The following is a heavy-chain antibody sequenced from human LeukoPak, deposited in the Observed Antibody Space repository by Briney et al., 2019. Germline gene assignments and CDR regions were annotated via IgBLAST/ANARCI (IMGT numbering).Heavy chain of an antibody. Sequence: PGGSLRLSCAASGFTFSSYGMSWVRQAPGKGLEWVSAISGSGGSTYYADSVKGRFTISRDNSKNTLYLQMNSLRAEDTAVYYCAKGDGVVVVPAAMTIDYWGQGTLVTVSS. CDR2: ISGSGGST. J-gene: IGHJ4*02. D-gene: IGHD2-2*01. CDR1: GFTFSSYG. CDR3: AKGDGVVVVPAAMTIDY. V-gene: IGHV3-23*01.